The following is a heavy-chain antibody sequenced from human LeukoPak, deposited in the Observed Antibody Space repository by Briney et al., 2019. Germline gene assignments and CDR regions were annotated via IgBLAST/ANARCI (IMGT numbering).Heavy chain of an antibody. CDR2: IIPIFGTA. Sequence: SVKVSXKASGGTFRSYAISWVRQAPGQGLEWMGGIIPIFGTANYAQKFQGRVTITTDESTSTAYMELSSLRSEDTAVYYCAREALYGGNPEYFQHWGQGTLVTVSS. V-gene: IGHV1-69*05. J-gene: IGHJ1*01. CDR1: GGTFRSYA. D-gene: IGHD4-23*01. CDR3: AREALYGGNPEYFQH.